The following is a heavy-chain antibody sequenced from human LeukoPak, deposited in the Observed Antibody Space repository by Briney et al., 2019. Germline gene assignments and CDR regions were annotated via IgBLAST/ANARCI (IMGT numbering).Heavy chain of an antibody. CDR1: GYTFTSYD. CDR2: MSPKSANT. D-gene: IGHD3-22*01. J-gene: IGHJ4*02. CDR3: ATDSRGYLTIDY. V-gene: IGHV1-8*03. Sequence: GASVKVSCKASGYTFTSYDIDWVRQASGQGLEWMGWMSPKSANTGYAQKFQGRVTITRDTSISTAYMELSSLTSEDTAVYYCATDSRGYLTIDYWGQGTLVTVSS.